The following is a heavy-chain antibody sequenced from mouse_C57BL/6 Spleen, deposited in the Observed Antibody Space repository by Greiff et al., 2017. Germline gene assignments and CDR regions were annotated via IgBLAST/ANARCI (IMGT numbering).Heavy chain of an antibody. CDR1: GYTFTSYG. D-gene: IGHD2-1*01. J-gene: IGHJ2*01. Sequence: QFQLQQSGAELARPGASVKLSCKASGYTFTSYGISWVKQRTGQGLEWIGEIYPRSGNTYYNEKFKGKATLTADKSASTAYMELRSLTSEDSAVYFCARRTSTRDFDYWGQGTTLTVSS. CDR2: IYPRSGNT. V-gene: IGHV1-81*01. CDR3: ARRTSTRDFDY.